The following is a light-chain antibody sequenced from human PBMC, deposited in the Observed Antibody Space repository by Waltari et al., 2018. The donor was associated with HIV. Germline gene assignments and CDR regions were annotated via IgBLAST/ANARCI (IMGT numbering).Light chain of an antibody. V-gene: IGLV2-14*01. CDR1: SSDVGGYNY. CDR2: DVT. Sequence: QSALTQPASVSGSPGQSITISCTGTSSDVGGYNYVSWYQQYPGKAPQLMIYDVTDRPSGVSNRFSGSKSGNTASLTISGLQAEDDADYYCSSYTSTTAWVFGGGTKVTVL. J-gene: IGLJ3*02. CDR3: SSYTSTTAWV.